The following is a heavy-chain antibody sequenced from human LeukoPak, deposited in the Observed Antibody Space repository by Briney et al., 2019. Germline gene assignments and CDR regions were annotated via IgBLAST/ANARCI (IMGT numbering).Heavy chain of an antibody. V-gene: IGHV3-7*03. J-gene: IGHJ4*02. CDR1: GFTLNTYW. D-gene: IGHD2-2*02. CDR2: IRQDGSEK. Sequence: GGSPRLSCAPSGFTLNTYWMSWVRQAPGRGLEWVADIRQDGSEKYYVDSVKGRFTISRDSAKNSLYLQMNSLRAEDTAVYYCAKDRTDFIVVVPAAITTGRGYFDYWGQGTLVTVSS. CDR3: AKDRTDFIVVVPAAITTGRGYFDY.